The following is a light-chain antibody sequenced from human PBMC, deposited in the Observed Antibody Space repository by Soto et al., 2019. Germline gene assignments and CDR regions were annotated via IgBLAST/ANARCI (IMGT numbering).Light chain of an antibody. J-gene: IGKJ1*01. CDR3: QQYNNWPRT. V-gene: IGKV3-15*01. CDR2: GAS. Sequence: ERLMTQSPATLSVSPWDRVTLSCRASQSVRSNSAWYQQKPGQAPRLLIYGASIRATGIPSRFSGSGSGTEFTLTISSLQSEDFAVYYCQQYNNWPRTFGQGTKVDIK. CDR1: QSVRSN.